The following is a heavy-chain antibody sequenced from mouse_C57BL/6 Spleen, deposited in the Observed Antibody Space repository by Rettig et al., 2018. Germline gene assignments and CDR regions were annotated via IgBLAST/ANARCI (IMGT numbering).Heavy chain of an antibody. Sequence: KYNEKFKGKATLTVDTSSSTAYMELHSLTSEDSAVYFCARKGSKGYWYFDVWGTGTTVTVSS. CDR3: ARKGSKGYWYFDV. V-gene: IGHV1-85*01. J-gene: IGHJ1*03.